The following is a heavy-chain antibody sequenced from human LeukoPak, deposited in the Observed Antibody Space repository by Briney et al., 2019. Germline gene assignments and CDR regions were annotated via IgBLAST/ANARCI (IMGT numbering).Heavy chain of an antibody. V-gene: IGHV1-18*01. CDR1: GYTFTSYG. CDR2: ISAYNGNT. D-gene: IGHD1-1*01. J-gene: IGHJ6*03. Sequence: GASVKVSCKASGYTFTSYGISWVRQAPGQGLEWMGWISAYNGNTNYAQKLQGRVTMTTDTSTSTAYMELRSLGSDDTAVYYCARVSADDYYYYYYYMDVWGKGTTVTVSS. CDR3: ARVSADDYYYYYYYMDV.